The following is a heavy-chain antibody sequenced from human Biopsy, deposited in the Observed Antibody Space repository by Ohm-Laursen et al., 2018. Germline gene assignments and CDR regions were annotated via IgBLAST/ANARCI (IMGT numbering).Heavy chain of an antibody. V-gene: IGHV4-34*01. J-gene: IGHJ6*02. CDR1: GESFNGYY. D-gene: IGHD3-22*01. Sequence: SETLSLTCPVYGESFNGYYWSWIRQTPGKGLEWIGEINHSGGTNYNPSLKSRVTISVDTSKNQFSLKVRSVTAADTAVYYCVRGVDYYDPYHYYALDVWGQGTTVTVSS. CDR2: INHSGGT. CDR3: VRGVDYYDPYHYYALDV.